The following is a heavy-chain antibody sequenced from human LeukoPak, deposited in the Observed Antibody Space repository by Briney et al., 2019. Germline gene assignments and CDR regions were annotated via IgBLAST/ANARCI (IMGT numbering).Heavy chain of an antibody. V-gene: IGHV4-30-2*01. CDR3: ARVVKVSIYMDV. J-gene: IGHJ6*03. CDR1: GGSISSGGYY. D-gene: IGHD1-14*01. CDR2: IYHSGST. Sequence: SETLSLTCTVSGGSISSGGYYWSWIRQPPGKGLEWIGYIYHSGSTYYNPSPKSRVTISVDTSKNQFSLKLSSVTAADTAVYYCARVVKVSIYMDVWGKGTTVTVSS.